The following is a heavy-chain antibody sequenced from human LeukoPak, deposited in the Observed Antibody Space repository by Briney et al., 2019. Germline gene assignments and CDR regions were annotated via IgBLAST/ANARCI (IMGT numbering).Heavy chain of an antibody. CDR2: FDPEDGET. V-gene: IGHV1-24*01. J-gene: IGHJ4*02. Sequence: ASVKVSCKVSGYTLTELPMHWVRQAPGKGLEWMGGFDPEDGETIYAQKFQGRVTMTEDTSTDTAYMELSSLTSDDTAVYYCATDLAMVRGVIGGDYWGQGALVTVSS. D-gene: IGHD3-10*01. CDR3: ATDLAMVRGVIGGDY. CDR1: GYTLTELP.